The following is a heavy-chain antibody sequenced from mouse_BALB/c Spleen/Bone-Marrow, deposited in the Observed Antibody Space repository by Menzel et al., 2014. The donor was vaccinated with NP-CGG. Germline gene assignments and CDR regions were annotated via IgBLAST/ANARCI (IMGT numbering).Heavy chain of an antibody. J-gene: IGHJ3*01. CDR2: INPSSGYT. CDR3: ASDDYDGSWFAY. V-gene: IGHV1-4*01. D-gene: IGHD2-4*01. Sequence: QVQLQQSGAELARPGASLKMSCKASGYTFTSYRMHWVKQRPGQGLEWIGYINPSSGYTNYNQKFKDKATLTVDKSSSTAYMQLSSPTSEDSAVYYCASDDYDGSWFAYWGQGTLVTVSA. CDR1: GYTFTSYR.